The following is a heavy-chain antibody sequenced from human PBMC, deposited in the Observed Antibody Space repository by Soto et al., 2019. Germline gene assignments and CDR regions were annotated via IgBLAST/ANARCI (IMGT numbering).Heavy chain of an antibody. V-gene: IGHV4-4*02. D-gene: IGHD5-18*01. CDR3: ARENVDTAMEPDY. J-gene: IGHJ4*02. CDR2: IYHSGST. Sequence: QVQLQESGPGLVKPSGTLSLTCAVSGGSISSSNWWSWVRQPPGKGLEWIGEIYHSGSTNYNPSLTRRVTISVAKSKNQFSLKLSSVTAADTAVYYCARENVDTAMEPDYWGQGTLVTVSS. CDR1: GGSISSSNW.